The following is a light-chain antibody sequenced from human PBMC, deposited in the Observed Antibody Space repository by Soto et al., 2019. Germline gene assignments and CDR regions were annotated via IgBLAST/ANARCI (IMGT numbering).Light chain of an antibody. Sequence: EIVLTQSPGTLSLSPGERATLSCRASQSVSSSYLAWYQQKPGQAPRLLIYGASSRATGIPDKFSGSLSGSDCDITISRLEAEDFAVYYCQQYCSSLLTFGGGTKVEIK. CDR2: GAS. V-gene: IGKV3-20*01. J-gene: IGKJ4*01. CDR1: QSVSSSY. CDR3: QQYCSSLLT.